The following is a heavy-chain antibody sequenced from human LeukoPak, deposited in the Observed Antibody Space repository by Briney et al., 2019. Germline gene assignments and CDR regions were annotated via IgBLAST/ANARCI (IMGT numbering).Heavy chain of an antibody. J-gene: IGHJ3*02. V-gene: IGHV4-39*07. D-gene: IGHD3-22*01. CDR1: GGSISSSSYY. Sequence: SETLSLTCTVSGGSISSSSYYWGWIRQPPGKGLEWIGSIYYSGSTYYNPSLKSRVTISVDTSKNQFSLKLSSVTAADTAVYYCARFHYYDSSGYYGNDAFDIWGQGTMVTVSS. CDR3: ARFHYYDSSGYYGNDAFDI. CDR2: IYYSGST.